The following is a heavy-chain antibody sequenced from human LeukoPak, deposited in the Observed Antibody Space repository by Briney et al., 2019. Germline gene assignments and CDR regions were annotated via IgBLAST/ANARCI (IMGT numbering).Heavy chain of an antibody. J-gene: IGHJ4*02. CDR2: IIPILGIA. Sequence: SVKVSCKASGGTFSSYAISWLRQAPGQGLEWMGRIIPILGIANYAQKFQGRVTITADKSTSTAYMELSSLRSEDTAVYYCAMGTRGQWLYFDYWGQGTLVTVSS. V-gene: IGHV1-69*04. CDR1: GGTFSSYA. D-gene: IGHD6-19*01. CDR3: AMGTRGQWLYFDY.